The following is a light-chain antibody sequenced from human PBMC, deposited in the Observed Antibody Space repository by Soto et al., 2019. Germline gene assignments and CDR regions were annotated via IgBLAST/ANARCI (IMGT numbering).Light chain of an antibody. J-gene: IGKJ3*01. CDR2: AAF. V-gene: IGKV1-27*01. CDR3: QKYDSVPPA. CDR1: QGISNY. Sequence: DIQMTQSPSSLSASVGDRVTITCRASQGISNYLAWYQQKPGRVPKLLIYAAFTLQSGVPSRFSGSGSGTDVTLTISSLQPEDVATYYCQKYDSVPPAFGPGTKVEIK.